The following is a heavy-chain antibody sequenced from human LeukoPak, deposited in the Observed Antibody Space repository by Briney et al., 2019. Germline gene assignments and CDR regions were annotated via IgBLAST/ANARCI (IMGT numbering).Heavy chain of an antibody. CDR1: GFTFSSYA. D-gene: IGHD6-19*01. CDR3: ARDSSGWYYFDY. Sequence: GRSLRLSCAASGFTFSSYAMHWVRQAPGKGLEWVAVISYDGSNKHYADSVKGRFTISRDNSKNTLYLQMNSLRAEDTAVYYCARDSSGWYYFDYWGQGTLVTVSS. V-gene: IGHV3-30-3*01. CDR2: ISYDGSNK. J-gene: IGHJ4*02.